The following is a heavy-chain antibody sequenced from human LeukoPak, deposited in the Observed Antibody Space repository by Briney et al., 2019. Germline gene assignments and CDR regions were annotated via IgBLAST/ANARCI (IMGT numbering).Heavy chain of an antibody. Sequence: GGSLRLSCAASGFTFSSYGMHWVRQAPGKGLEWVAVISYDGSNKYYADSVKGRFTISRDNSKNTLYLQVNSLRAEDTAVYYCAKDDTSCYVGPCYYYGMDVWGQGTTVTVSS. D-gene: IGHD2-2*01. J-gene: IGHJ6*02. CDR2: ISYDGSNK. V-gene: IGHV3-30*18. CDR1: GFTFSSYG. CDR3: AKDDTSCYVGPCYYYGMDV.